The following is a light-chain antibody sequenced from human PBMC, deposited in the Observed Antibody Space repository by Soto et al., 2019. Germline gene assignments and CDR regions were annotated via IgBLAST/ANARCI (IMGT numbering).Light chain of an antibody. V-gene: IGLV2-14*01. CDR1: RSDVGAYNY. CDR3: SSFTSRVTFG. CDR2: EVT. Sequence: QSALTQPASVSGSPGQSIAISCTGTRSDVGAYNYVSWYQQHPGKAPKLMISEVTNRPSGVSDRFSGSKSGNTASLTISGLQAEDEADYYCSSFTSRVTFGFGTGTKLTVL. J-gene: IGLJ1*01.